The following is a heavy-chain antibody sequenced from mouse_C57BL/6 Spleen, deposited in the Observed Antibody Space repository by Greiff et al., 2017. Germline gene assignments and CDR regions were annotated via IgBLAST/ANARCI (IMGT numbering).Heavy chain of an antibody. Sequence: QVQLQQPGAELVKPGASVKLSCKASGYTFTSYWMPWVKQRPGQGLEWIGEIDPSDSYTNYNQTFKGKATLSVDTSYSTAYMQLSSLTSEDSAVYYGARHYGSSPYYFDYWGQGTTLTVSS. CDR3: ARHYGSSPYYFDY. CDR2: IDPSDSYT. J-gene: IGHJ2*01. V-gene: IGHV1-50*01. D-gene: IGHD1-1*01. CDR1: GYTFTSYW.